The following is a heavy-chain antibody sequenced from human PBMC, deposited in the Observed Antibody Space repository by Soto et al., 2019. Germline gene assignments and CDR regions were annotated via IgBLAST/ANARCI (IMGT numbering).Heavy chain of an antibody. CDR3: ATHDVGFGEPEGFDP. J-gene: IGHJ5*02. CDR1: GFTFSSYG. D-gene: IGHD3-10*01. V-gene: IGHV3-30*03. CDR2: ISYDGSNK. Sequence: QVQLVESGGGVVQPGRSLRLSCEASGFTFSSYGMHWVRQAPGKGLEWVAVISYDGSNKYYADSVKGRFTISRDNSKNTLYLQMNSLRAEDTAVYYCATHDVGFGEPEGFDPWGQGTLVTVSS.